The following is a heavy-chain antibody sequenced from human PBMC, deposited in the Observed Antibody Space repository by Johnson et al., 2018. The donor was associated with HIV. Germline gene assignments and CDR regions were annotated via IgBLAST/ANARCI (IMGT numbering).Heavy chain of an antibody. Sequence: VHLVESGGGVVQTGRSLRLSCAASGFTFSSHGMHWVRQAPGKGLEWVSVIYSGGNTYYADSVKGRFTISRDNSKNTLYLQMNSLRAEDTAVYYCARGVYSSSWYGAFDIWGQGTMVTVSS. V-gene: IGHV3-66*01. CDR2: IYSGGNT. CDR1: GFTFSSHG. J-gene: IGHJ3*02. CDR3: ARGVYSSSWYGAFDI. D-gene: IGHD6-13*01.